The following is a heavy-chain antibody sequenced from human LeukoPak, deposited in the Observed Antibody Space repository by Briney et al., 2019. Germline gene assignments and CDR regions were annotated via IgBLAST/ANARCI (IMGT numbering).Heavy chain of an antibody. V-gene: IGHV1-8*01. Sequence: GASVKVSCKASGYTFTSYDINWVRQATGQGLEWMGWMNPNSGNKGYAQKFQGRVTMTRNTSISTAYMELSSLRSEDTAVYYCARGKPIAVAGTRWFDPWGQGTLVTVSS. CDR3: ARGKPIAVAGTRWFDP. CDR1: GYTFTSYD. D-gene: IGHD6-19*01. CDR2: MNPNSGNK. J-gene: IGHJ5*02.